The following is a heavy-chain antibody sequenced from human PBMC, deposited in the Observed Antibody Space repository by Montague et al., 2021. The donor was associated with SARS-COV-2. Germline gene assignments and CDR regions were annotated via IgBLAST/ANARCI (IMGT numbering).Heavy chain of an antibody. Sequence: SLRLSCAAAGLSVTTNYMSWVRQAPGKRLEWVSLMFRGGAKYYADSVKGRFSISRDESKNTLYLEMNSLRDEDTAVYYCAREAGGDRRVLGPLLYHGMDVWGQGTTVIVSS. CDR1: GLSVTTNY. V-gene: IGHV3-66*02. CDR3: AREAGGDRRVLGPLLYHGMDV. CDR2: MFRGGAK. D-gene: IGHD3-10*01. J-gene: IGHJ6*02.